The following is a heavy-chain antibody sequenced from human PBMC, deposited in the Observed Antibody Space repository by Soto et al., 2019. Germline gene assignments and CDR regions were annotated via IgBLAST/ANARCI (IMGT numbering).Heavy chain of an antibody. CDR1: GYTFSNYG. Sequence: QVQLVQSGAEVKKPGASVKVSCKASGYTFSNYGMNWVRQAPGQGLEWMGWISGYNGNTDYAQKFQDRVTLTTDTSTSTAYMDLGCLRSDATAVYSCARDLFCCGSGTSPDAFDAWGQGTMVTVTS. CDR3: ARDLFCCGSGTSPDAFDA. V-gene: IGHV1-18*01. D-gene: IGHD3-10*01. CDR2: ISGYNGNT. J-gene: IGHJ3*01.